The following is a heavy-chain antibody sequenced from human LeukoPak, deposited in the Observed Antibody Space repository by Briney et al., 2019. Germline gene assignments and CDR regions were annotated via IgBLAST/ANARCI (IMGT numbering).Heavy chain of an antibody. V-gene: IGHV3-30*02. CDR3: AKDHYMVRGVDTEYYFDY. J-gene: IGHJ4*02. CDR2: IRYDGSNK. Sequence: GESLRLSCAASGFTVSNNYMSWVRQAPGKGLEWVAFIRYDGSNKYYADSVKGRFTISRDNSKNTLYLQMNSLRAEDTAVYYCAKDHYMVRGVDTEYYFDYWGQGTLVTVSS. D-gene: IGHD3-10*01. CDR1: GFTVSNNY.